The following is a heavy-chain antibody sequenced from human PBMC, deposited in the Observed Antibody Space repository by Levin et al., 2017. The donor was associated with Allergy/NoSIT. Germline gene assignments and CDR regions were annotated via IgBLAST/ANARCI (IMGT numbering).Heavy chain of an antibody. Sequence: ASVKVSCKASGYSFTDYDINWVRQAPGQGLEWMGWVNPSISQTGYAQKFEGRVSMTSDTSKNTAYMELSSLTSDDTAVYYCATSPGSANYFFYGLDVWGQGTTVTVSS. V-gene: IGHV1-8*01. J-gene: IGHJ6*02. D-gene: IGHD1-26*01. CDR3: ATSPGSANYFFYGLDV. CDR1: GYSFTDYD. CDR2: VNPSISQT.